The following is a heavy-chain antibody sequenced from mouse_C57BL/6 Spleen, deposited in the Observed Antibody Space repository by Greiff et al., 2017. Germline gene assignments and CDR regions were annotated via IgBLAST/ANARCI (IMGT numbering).Heavy chain of an antibody. CDR1: GYAFSSSW. D-gene: IGHD1-1*01. Sequence: QVQLQQSGPELVKPGASVKISCKASGYAFSSSWMNWVKQRPGKGLEWIGRIYPGDGDTNYNGKFKGKATLTADKSSSTAYMQLSSLTSEDSAVYFCARYSYYGSTENWYFDVWGTGTTVTVSS. V-gene: IGHV1-82*01. CDR3: ARYSYYGSTENWYFDV. CDR2: IYPGDGDT. J-gene: IGHJ1*03.